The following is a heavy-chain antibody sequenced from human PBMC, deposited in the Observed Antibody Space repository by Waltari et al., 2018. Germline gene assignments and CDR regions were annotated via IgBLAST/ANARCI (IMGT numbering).Heavy chain of an antibody. CDR2: IRSKAYGGTT. CDR3: TRQNSGSYFGPNFDY. J-gene: IGHJ4*02. D-gene: IGHD1-26*01. Sequence: EVQLVESGGGLVQPGRSLRLSCTASGFTFGASAISWYRQSPGKGMEWVGFIRSKAYGGTTEYAASVKGRFTISRDDSKSIAYLQMNSLKTEDTAVYYCTRQNSGSYFGPNFDYWGQGTLVTVSS. CDR1: GFTFGASA. V-gene: IGHV3-49*03.